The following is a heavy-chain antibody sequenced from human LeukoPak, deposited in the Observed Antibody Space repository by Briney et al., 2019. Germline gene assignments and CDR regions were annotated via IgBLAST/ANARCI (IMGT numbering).Heavy chain of an antibody. Sequence: GGSLRLSCAASGFTFSSYSMNWVRQAPGKGLEWVSSISSSSSYIYYADSVKGRFTISRDNAKNSLYLQMNSLRAEDTAVYYCARDYRYYDFWGGYYTDWGQGTLVTVSS. J-gene: IGHJ4*02. V-gene: IGHV3-21*01. D-gene: IGHD3-3*01. CDR2: ISSSSSYI. CDR1: GFTFSSYS. CDR3: ARDYRYYDFWGGYYTD.